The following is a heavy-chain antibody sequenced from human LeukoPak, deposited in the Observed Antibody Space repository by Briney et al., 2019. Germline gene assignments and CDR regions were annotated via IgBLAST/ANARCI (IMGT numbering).Heavy chain of an antibody. V-gene: IGHV3-48*01. Sequence: GGSLRLSCAASGFTLRTYSMNWVRQAPGKGLEWVSFISSSTSATYYADSVKGRFTISRDDGQNSLYLQMNSLRAEDTAVYYCARAPLIVGATRRYYFDYWGQGTLVTVSS. CDR3: ARAPLIVGATRRYYFDY. CDR2: ISSSTSAT. CDR1: GFTLRTYS. J-gene: IGHJ4*02. D-gene: IGHD1-26*01.